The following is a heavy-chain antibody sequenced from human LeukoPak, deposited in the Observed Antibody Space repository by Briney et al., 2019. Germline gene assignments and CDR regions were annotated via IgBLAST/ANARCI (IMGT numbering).Heavy chain of an antibody. CDR1: GGTFSSYA. CDR3: ARELPPDSSGYSQDALDI. Sequence: SVKVSCKASGGTFSSYAISWVRQAPGQGLEWMGGIIPIFGTANYAQKFQGRVTITADESTSTAYMELSSLRSEDTAFYYCARELPPDSSGYSQDALDIWGQGTMVTVSS. V-gene: IGHV1-69*01. D-gene: IGHD3-22*01. J-gene: IGHJ3*02. CDR2: IIPIFGTA.